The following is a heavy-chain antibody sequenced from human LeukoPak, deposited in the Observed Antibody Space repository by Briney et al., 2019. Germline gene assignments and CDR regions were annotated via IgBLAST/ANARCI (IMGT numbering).Heavy chain of an antibody. J-gene: IGHJ5*02. CDR3: ARGHSPIGIAARHNWFDP. CDR2: TYYRSKWYN. V-gene: IGHV6-1*01. D-gene: IGHD6-6*01. Sequence: SQTLSLTCAISGDSVSSNSAAWNWIRQSPSRGLEWLGRTYYRSKWYNDYAVSVKSRITINPDTSKNQFSLQLNSVTAADTAVYYCARGHSPIGIAARHNWFDPWGQGTLVTVSS. CDR1: GDSVSSNSAA.